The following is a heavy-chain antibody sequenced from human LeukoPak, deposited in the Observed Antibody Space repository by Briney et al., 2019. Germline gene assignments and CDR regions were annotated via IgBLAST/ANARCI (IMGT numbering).Heavy chain of an antibody. CDR1: GYTFTSYG. V-gene: IGHV1-18*01. CDR2: ISAYNGNT. Sequence: ASVKVSCKASGYTFTSYGISWVRQAPGQGLEWMGWISAYNGNTNYAQKFQGRVTITADESTSTAYMELSSLRSEDTAVYYCARSPQLWQRVYYYGMDVWGQGTTVTVSS. D-gene: IGHD5-18*01. J-gene: IGHJ6*02. CDR3: ARSPQLWQRVYYYGMDV.